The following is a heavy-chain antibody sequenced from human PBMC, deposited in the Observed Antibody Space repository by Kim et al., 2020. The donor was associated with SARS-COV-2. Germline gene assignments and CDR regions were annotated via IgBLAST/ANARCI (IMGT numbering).Heavy chain of an antibody. D-gene: IGHD3-10*01. Sequence: SETPSLTCTVSGGSISSYYWSWIRQPAGKGLEWIGRIYTSGSTNYNPSLKSRVTMSVDTSKNQFSLKLSSVTAADTAVYYCARDRLITMVRGVTYYYYGMDVWGQGTTVTVSS. CDR2: IYTSGST. J-gene: IGHJ6*02. CDR1: GGSISSYY. V-gene: IGHV4-4*07. CDR3: ARDRLITMVRGVTYYYYGMDV.